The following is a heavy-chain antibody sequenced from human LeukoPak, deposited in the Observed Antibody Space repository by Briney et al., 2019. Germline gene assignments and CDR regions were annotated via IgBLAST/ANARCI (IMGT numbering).Heavy chain of an antibody. Sequence: PGGSLRLSCAASGFTFSYYAMHWVRQAPGKGLEWVAVISYDGSNKYYADSVKGRFTISRDNSKNTLYLQMNSLRAEDTAVYYCAKTSGSYTYYYYGMDVWGQGTTVTVSS. CDR3: AKTSGSYTYYYYGMDV. CDR1: GFTFSYYA. D-gene: IGHD1-26*01. V-gene: IGHV3-30*18. CDR2: ISYDGSNK. J-gene: IGHJ6*02.